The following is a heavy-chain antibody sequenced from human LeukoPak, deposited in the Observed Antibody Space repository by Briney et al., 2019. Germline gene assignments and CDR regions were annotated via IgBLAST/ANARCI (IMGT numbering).Heavy chain of an antibody. J-gene: IGHJ6*04. Sequence: GGSLRLSCAASGFTFSSYGMHWVRQAPGKGLEWVAAIWYDGSNKYYADSVKGRFTISRDNSKNTLYLQMNSLRAEDTAVYYCAREGIAAAGITGPYGMDVWGKGTTVTVSS. V-gene: IGHV3-33*01. CDR3: AREGIAAAGITGPYGMDV. D-gene: IGHD6-13*01. CDR1: GFTFSSYG. CDR2: IWYDGSNK.